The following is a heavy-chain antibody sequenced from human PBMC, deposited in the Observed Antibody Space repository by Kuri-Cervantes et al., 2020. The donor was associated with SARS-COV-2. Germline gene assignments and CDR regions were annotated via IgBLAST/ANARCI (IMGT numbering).Heavy chain of an antibody. J-gene: IGHJ5*02. CDR1: GFTFSSYW. V-gene: IGHV3-49*04. D-gene: IGHD2-15*01. CDR2: IRSKAYGGTT. Sequence: GSLRLSCAASGFTFSSYWMSWVRQAPGKGLEWVGFIRSKAYGGTTEYAASVKGRFTISRDDSKSIAYLQMNSLRSEDTAVYYCARGRGSVVVVTVLLRRDQNWFDPWGQGTLVTVSS. CDR3: ARGRGSVVVVTVLLRRDQNWFDP.